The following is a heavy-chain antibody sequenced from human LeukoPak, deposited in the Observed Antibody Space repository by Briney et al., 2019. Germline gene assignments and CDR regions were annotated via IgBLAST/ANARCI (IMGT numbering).Heavy chain of an antibody. CDR1: GYTFTGYY. CDR3: ARAGLGGDGAFDI. Sequence: ASVKVSCKASGYTFTGYYMHWVRQAPGQGLEWMGWINPNSGGTNYVQEVQGWVTITRDTSISTDYMELSRMRSDDATVYYCARAGLGGDGAFDIWGQGTMVTVSS. J-gene: IGHJ3*02. CDR2: INPNSGGT. V-gene: IGHV1-2*04. D-gene: IGHD3-10*01.